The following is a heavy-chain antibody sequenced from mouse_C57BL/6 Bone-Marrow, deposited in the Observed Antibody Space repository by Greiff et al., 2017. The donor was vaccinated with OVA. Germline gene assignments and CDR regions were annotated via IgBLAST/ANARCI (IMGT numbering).Heavy chain of an antibody. Sequence: EVKLVESGPGLVKPSQSLSLTCSVTGYSITSGYYWNWIRQFPGNKLEWMGYISYDGSNNYNPSLKNRISITRDISENQFFLKLNSVTTEDTATYYCARENYDWYFDVWGTGTTVTVSS. CDR2: ISYDGSN. CDR3: ARENYDWYFDV. J-gene: IGHJ1*03. D-gene: IGHD1-1*02. CDR1: GYSITSGYY. V-gene: IGHV3-6*01.